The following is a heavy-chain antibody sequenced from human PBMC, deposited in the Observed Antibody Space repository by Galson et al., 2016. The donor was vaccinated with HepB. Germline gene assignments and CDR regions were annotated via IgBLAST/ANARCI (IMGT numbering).Heavy chain of an antibody. CDR3: AKEGFGTYNWFHP. Sequence: SLRLSCAASGFSLTNAWMHWVRRAPGKGPEWVSSISETGSITSYADSVRGRFTITRDNSRNTLYLQMNGLRAEDTAVYYCAKEGFGTYNWFHPWGQGTLVTVSS. CDR1: GFSLTNAW. V-gene: IGHV3-23*01. CDR2: ISETGSIT. J-gene: IGHJ5*02. D-gene: IGHD3-10*01.